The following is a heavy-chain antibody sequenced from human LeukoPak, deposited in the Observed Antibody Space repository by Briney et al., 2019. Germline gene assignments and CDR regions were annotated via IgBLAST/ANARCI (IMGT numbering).Heavy chain of an antibody. CDR2: ISYDGSNK. CDR3: AKRGDRGKAFDI. J-gene: IGHJ3*02. CDR1: GFTFSSYV. D-gene: IGHD3-10*01. Sequence: PGRSLRLSCAASGFTFSSYVMHWVRQAPGKGLEWVAVISYDGSNKYYADSVKGRFTISRDNSKNTLYLQMNSLRAEDTAVYYCAKRGDRGKAFDIWGQGTMVTVSS. V-gene: IGHV3-30*18.